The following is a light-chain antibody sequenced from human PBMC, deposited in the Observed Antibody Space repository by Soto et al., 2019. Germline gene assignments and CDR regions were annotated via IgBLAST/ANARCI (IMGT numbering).Light chain of an antibody. CDR1: QRVGVN. Sequence: EIVMTQSPASLSVSPGETATLSCRASQRVGVNLAWYQQKPGQAPRLLIYHASTRATGVPARFSGSGSGTDFTLTISSLQSEDIAFFYCQQYESWPRTFGQGTKVEIK. J-gene: IGKJ1*01. CDR2: HAS. V-gene: IGKV3-15*01. CDR3: QQYESWPRT.